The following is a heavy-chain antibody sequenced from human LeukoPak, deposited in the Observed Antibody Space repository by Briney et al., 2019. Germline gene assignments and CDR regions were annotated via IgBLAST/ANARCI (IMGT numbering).Heavy chain of an antibody. D-gene: IGHD6-19*01. V-gene: IGHV3-7*01. CDR3: SRGHRSGWEIYFDY. J-gene: IGHJ4*02. CDR1: ALTLNIYW. CDR2: INKDGNDK. Sequence: GGSLTPACAASALTLNIYWTTSARLPPGVWLEWVANINKDGNDKYYVDSVKGRFTISRDNAKNSLYLQMNRLRAEDTAVYFCSRGHRSGWEIYFDYWGQGTLVTVSS.